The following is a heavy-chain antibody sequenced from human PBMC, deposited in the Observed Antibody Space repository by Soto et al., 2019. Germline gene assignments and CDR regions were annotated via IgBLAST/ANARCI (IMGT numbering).Heavy chain of an antibody. J-gene: IGHJ4*02. CDR1: GFTFSSYA. CDR2: ISYDGSNK. V-gene: IGHV3-30-3*01. CDR3: ARDLGSGWSSPFDY. Sequence: VQLVESGGGVVQPGRSLRLSCAASGFTFSSYAMHWVRQAPGKGLEWVAVISYDGSNKYYADSVKGRFTISRDNSKNTLYLQMNSLRAEDTAVYYCARDLGSGWSSPFDYWGQGTLVTVSS. D-gene: IGHD6-19*01.